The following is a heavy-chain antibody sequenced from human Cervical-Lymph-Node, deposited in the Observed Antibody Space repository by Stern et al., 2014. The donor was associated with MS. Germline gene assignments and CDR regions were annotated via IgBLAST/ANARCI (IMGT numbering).Heavy chain of an antibody. Sequence: VQLEQSGSELKKPGASVKVSCKASGYTFTSYAMHWVRQAPGQGLEWMGWIKTNTCNPTYAQGFTGRFVFSLVTSVSTAYLQISSLKAEDTAVYYCARGLGTCSSTSCYTVWFDPWGQGTLVTVSS. D-gene: IGHD2-2*02. CDR1: GYTFTSYA. V-gene: IGHV7-4-1*02. CDR3: ARGLGTCSSTSCYTVWFDP. CDR2: IKTNTCNP. J-gene: IGHJ5*02.